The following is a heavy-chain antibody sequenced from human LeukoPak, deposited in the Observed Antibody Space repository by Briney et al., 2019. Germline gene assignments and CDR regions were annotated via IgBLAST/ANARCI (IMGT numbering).Heavy chain of an antibody. D-gene: IGHD4-17*01. V-gene: IGHV3-48*03. CDR1: GYTLSSYE. J-gene: IGHJ6*03. CDR3: AREIVTTDNYYYMDV. CDR2: ISTSGGTI. Sequence: GGSLRLSCAASGYTLSSYEMNWVRQAPGKGLEWVSYISTSGGTIYYADSVKGRFTISRDNAKNSLYLQMNSLRAEDTALYYCAREIVTTDNYYYMDVWGKGTTVTVSS.